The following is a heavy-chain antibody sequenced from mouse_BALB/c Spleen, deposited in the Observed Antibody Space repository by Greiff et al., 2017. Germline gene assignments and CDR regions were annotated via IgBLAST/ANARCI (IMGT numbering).Heavy chain of an antibody. Sequence: EVQLVESGGGLVKPGGSLKLSCAASGFTFSSYTMSWVRQTPEKRLEWVATISSGGSYTYYPDSVTGRFTITRDNAKNTLYLQMSSLKSEDTAMYYCTREPGLDYWGQGTTLTVSS. CDR3: TREPGLDY. J-gene: IGHJ2*01. D-gene: IGHD4-1*01. CDR2: ISSGGSYT. V-gene: IGHV5-6-4*01. CDR1: GFTFSSYT.